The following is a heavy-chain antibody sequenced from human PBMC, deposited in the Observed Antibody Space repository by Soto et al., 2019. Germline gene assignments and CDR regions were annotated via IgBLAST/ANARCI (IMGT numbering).Heavy chain of an antibody. CDR2: IIPIFSTT. J-gene: IGHJ3*02. D-gene: IGHD6-13*01. CDR1: GGTFSNHA. V-gene: IGHV1-69*12. Sequence: QVHLVQSGAEVKKPGSSVKVSCKAPGGTFSNHAINWVRQAPGQGLEWMGRIIPIFSTTNYAQKFQGRVTMTADASTIPSYLELRSRKHDETAVYYCAREVAADRPVREDVFDIWGQGTLVTVSS. CDR3: AREVAADRPVREDVFDI.